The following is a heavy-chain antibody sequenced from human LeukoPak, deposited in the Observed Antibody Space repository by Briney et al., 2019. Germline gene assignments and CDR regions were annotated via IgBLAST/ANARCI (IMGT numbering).Heavy chain of an antibody. J-gene: IGHJ4*02. V-gene: IGHV4-4*07. Sequence: SETLSLTCTVSGGSISTYYWSWIRQPAGKGLEWIGRIYTSGSTNYNPSLKSRVTMSVDTSKNQFSLKLSSVTAADTAVYYCARERRYCSGTSCYYYFDYWGQGTLVTVSS. CDR3: ARERRYCSGTSCYYYFDY. CDR2: IYTSGST. CDR1: GGSISTYY. D-gene: IGHD2-2*01.